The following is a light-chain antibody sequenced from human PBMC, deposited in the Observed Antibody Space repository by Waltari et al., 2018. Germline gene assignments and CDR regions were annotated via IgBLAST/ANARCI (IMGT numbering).Light chain of an antibody. V-gene: IGLV1-47*01. CDR3: AACDDSLRRI. J-gene: IGLJ2*01. Sequence: QSVLTQPHSASGTPGQTVTMSYSGSSSKIGSNSVDWCQQLPGKTPQFLSFRNHPRPSGVPDRCSCSNSGTSASLAISGLRSEDETDYYCAACDDSLRRIFGGGTNLTVL. CDR1: SSKIGSNS. CDR2: RNH.